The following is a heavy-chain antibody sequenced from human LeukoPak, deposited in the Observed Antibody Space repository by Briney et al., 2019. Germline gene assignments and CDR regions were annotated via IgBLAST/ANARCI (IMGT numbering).Heavy chain of an antibody. D-gene: IGHD6-13*01. J-gene: IGHJ5*02. CDR2: IKQDGSEK. V-gene: IGHV3-7*01. CDR1: GFTFSSYW. Sequence: GGSLRLSCAASGFTFSSYWMSWVRQAPGKGLEWVANIKQDGSEKYYVDSVKGRFTISRDNAKNSLYLQMNSLRAEDTAVYYCARGQKYSSSWSKWELQTWGQGALVTVSS. CDR3: ARGQKYSSSWSKWELQT.